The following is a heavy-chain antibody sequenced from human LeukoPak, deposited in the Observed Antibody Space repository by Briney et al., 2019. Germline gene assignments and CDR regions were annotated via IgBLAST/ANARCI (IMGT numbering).Heavy chain of an antibody. CDR1: GFTVSSNY. V-gene: IGHV3-66*01. CDR2: IYSGGST. Sequence: GGSLRLSCAASGFTVSSNYMSWVRQAPGKGLEWVSVIYSGGSTYYADSLKGRFTISRDNSKNTLYLQMNSLRAEDTAVYYCARDSGYFDWLSPFDYWGQGTLVTVSS. D-gene: IGHD3-9*01. CDR3: ARDSGYFDWLSPFDY. J-gene: IGHJ4*02.